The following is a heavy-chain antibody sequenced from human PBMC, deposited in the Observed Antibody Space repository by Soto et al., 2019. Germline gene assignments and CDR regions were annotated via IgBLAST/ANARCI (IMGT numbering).Heavy chain of an antibody. D-gene: IGHD6-13*01. J-gene: IGHJ6*02. V-gene: IGHV3-30-3*01. CDR3: ARAGYSSSQGDYFYGMDV. CDR2: ISFGGNSK. CDR1: GFSFSAYT. Sequence: QVQLVESGGGVVQPGRSLRLSCAASGFSFSAYTMHWVRQVPGKGLEWVAVISFGGNSKYYADSVKGRFTISRDNSDNTLYLQMNNLREDDTALYYCARAGYSSSQGDYFYGMDVSGQGTTVTVSS.